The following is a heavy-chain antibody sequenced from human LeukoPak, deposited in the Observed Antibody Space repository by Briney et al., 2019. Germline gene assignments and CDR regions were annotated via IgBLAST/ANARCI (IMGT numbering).Heavy chain of an antibody. CDR3: ARFDYYDSSGLDY. D-gene: IGHD3-22*01. J-gene: IGHJ4*02. CDR2: INPNSGFT. V-gene: IGHV1-2*02. Sequence: ASVKVSCKASGYIFNDYYMHWVRQAPGQGLEWMGWINPNSGFTNYAQKLQGRVTMTTDTSTSTAYMELRSLRSDDTAVYYCARFDYYDSSGLDYWGQGTLVTVSS. CDR1: GYIFNDYY.